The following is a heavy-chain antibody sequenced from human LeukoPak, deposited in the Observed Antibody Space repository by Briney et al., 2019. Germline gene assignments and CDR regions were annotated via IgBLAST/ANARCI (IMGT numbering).Heavy chain of an antibody. CDR3: ARDGGYGSGSYYYPY. V-gene: IGHV4-30-4*01. CDR1: GGSISSGDYY. Sequence: SQTLSLTCTVSGGSISSGDYYWSWIRQPPGKGPEWIGYIYYSGSTYYNPSLKSRVTISVDTSKNQFSLKLSSVTAADTAVYYCARDGGYGSGSYYYPYWGQGTLVTVSS. CDR2: IYYSGST. J-gene: IGHJ4*02. D-gene: IGHD3-10*01.